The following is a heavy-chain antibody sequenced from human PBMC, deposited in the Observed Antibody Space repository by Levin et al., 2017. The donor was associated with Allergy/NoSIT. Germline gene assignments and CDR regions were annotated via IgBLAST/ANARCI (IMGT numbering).Heavy chain of an antibody. CDR1: GYSLGTHA. J-gene: IGHJ4*02. Sequence: GESLKISCKGSGYSLGTHATAWVRQMPGKGLEWMGLIYPGDAATTYSPSFEGHVTMSADKSANIAYQEWGSLKASDTATYYCERVDYNFCSGTCGWIDNWGQGTVVSVSS. CDR2: IYPGDAAT. D-gene: IGHD3-3*01. CDR3: ERVDYNFCSGTCGWIDN. V-gene: IGHV5-51*01.